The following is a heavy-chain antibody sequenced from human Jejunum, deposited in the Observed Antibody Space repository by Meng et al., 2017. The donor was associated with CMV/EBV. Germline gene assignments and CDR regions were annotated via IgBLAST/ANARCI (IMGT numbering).Heavy chain of an antibody. J-gene: IGHJ4*02. CDR1: GGSISSYY. D-gene: IGHD2-2*01. Sequence: GGSISSYYWSWIRQPPGKGLEWIGHVYYSESTNYNPSLKSRVTISVDTSKNQFSLNLRSVTAADTAVYYCARGGDCSSTSCLFDSWGQGTRVTVSS. V-gene: IGHV4-59*01. CDR2: VYYSEST. CDR3: ARGGDCSSTSCLFDS.